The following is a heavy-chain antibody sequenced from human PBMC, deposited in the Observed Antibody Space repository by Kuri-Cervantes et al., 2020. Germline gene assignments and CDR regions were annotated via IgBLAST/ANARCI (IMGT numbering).Heavy chain of an antibody. CDR2: ITWNSGTL. V-gene: IGHV3-9*01. D-gene: IGHD3-10*01. Sequence: SLKISCAASGLTFAEYAMHWVRQAPGKGLEWVSGITWNSGTLVYADSVKGRFTISRDNAKNSLYLQMNSLRAEDTAVYYCATEGYGSGSYPTDYWGQGTLVTVSS. CDR3: ATEGYGSGSYPTDY. J-gene: IGHJ4*02. CDR1: GLTFAEYA.